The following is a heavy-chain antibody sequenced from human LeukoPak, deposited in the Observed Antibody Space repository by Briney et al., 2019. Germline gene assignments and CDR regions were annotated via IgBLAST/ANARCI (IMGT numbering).Heavy chain of an antibody. CDR3: ASSNSYGYDY. J-gene: IGHJ4*02. D-gene: IGHD5-18*01. CDR2: IKQDGSEK. V-gene: IGHV3-7*01. Sequence: GGSLRLSCAASGFTFSSYWMSWVRQAPGKGLERVANIKQDGSEKYYVDSVKGRSTISRDNAKNSLYLQMNSLRAEDTAVYYCASSNSYGYDYWGQGTLVTVSS. CDR1: GFTFSSYW.